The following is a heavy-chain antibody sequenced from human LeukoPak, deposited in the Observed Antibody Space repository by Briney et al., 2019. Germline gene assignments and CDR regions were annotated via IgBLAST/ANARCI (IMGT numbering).Heavy chain of an antibody. CDR3: AKDVHRDYYRYCDY. V-gene: IGHV3-23*01. D-gene: IGHD2-21*01. Sequence: GGSLRLSCAASGFTFSNYAMTWVRQAPGKGLEWVSTISGTGGFTTSTYYADSVEGRFTISRDNSKNTLYLQMNSLRAEDTALYYCAKDVHRDYYRYCDYWGQGTLVTVSS. J-gene: IGHJ4*02. CDR2: ISGTGGFTTST. CDR1: GFTFSNYA.